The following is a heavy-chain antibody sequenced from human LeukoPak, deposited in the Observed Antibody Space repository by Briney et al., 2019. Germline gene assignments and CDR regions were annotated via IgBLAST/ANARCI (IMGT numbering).Heavy chain of an antibody. CDR2: IIPVLEIE. D-gene: IGHD2-21*02. CDR3: AAPGAYCGGDCYWDAFDL. CDR1: GDSLNSYA. J-gene: IGHJ3*01. Sequence: SVKVSFKASGDSLNSYAITWVRQAPGQGLEWMGRIIPVLEIEKYAQKFQGRVTITADRSTSTVYMELSSLRSDDTAVYYCAAPGAYCGGDCYWDAFDLWGQGTTVTVSS. V-gene: IGHV1-69*10.